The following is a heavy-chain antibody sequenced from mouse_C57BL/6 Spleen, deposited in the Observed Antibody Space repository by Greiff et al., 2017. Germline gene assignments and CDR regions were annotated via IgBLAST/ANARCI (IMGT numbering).Heavy chain of an antibody. CDR3: TTYGSRFGY. D-gene: IGHD2-2*01. CDR1: GFNIKDYY. Sequence: VQLQQSGAELVRPGASVKLSCTASGFNIKDYYMHWVKQRPEQGLEWIGWIDPENGDTEYATKFQGKATITADTSSNTAYLQLSSLTSEDTAVYYCTTYGSRFGYWGQGTLVTVSA. CDR2: IDPENGDT. J-gene: IGHJ3*01. V-gene: IGHV14-4*01.